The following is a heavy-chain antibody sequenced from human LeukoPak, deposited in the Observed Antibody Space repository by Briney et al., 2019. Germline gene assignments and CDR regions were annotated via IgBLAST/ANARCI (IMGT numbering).Heavy chain of an antibody. Sequence: GGSLRLSCAASGFTFSSYEMNWVRQAPGKGLEWVSYITSSGNTIYYADSVEGRFTISRDNAKNSLYPQMNSLRAEDTAVYYCARDSVAGSQDAFDIWGQGTMVTVSS. D-gene: IGHD6-19*01. V-gene: IGHV3-48*03. CDR3: ARDSVAGSQDAFDI. CDR2: ITSSGNTI. CDR1: GFTFSSYE. J-gene: IGHJ3*02.